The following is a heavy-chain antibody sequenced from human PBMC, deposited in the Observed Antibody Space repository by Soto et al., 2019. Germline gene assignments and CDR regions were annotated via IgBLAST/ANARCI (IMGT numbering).Heavy chain of an antibody. D-gene: IGHD6-13*01. V-gene: IGHV1-2*04. CDR1: GYTFTGYY. J-gene: IGHJ5*02. CDR3: ARGRQVWYSSSWYVVPPFDP. CDR2: INPNSGGT. Sequence: GASVEGPCKASGYTFTGYYMHWVRQAPGQGLEWMGWINPNSGGTNYAQKFQGWVTMTRDTSISTAYMELSRLRSDDTAVYYCARGRQVWYSSSWYVVPPFDPWGQGTLVTVSS.